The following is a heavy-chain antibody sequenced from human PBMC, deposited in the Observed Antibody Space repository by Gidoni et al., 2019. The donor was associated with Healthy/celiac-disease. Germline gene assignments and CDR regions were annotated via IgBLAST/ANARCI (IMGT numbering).Heavy chain of an antibody. Sequence: QVQLQESGPGLVKPSETLSFTCTVSVGAISSYYWSWIRQPPGKGLEWIGYIYYSGSTNYNPSLKSRVTISVDTSKNQFSLKLSSVTAADTAVYYCARHGCSSTSCYVSEFYYYGMDVWGQETTVTVSS. J-gene: IGHJ6*02. CDR3: ARHGCSSTSCYVSEFYYYGMDV. D-gene: IGHD2-2*01. CDR1: VGAISSYY. V-gene: IGHV4-59*08. CDR2: IYYSGST.